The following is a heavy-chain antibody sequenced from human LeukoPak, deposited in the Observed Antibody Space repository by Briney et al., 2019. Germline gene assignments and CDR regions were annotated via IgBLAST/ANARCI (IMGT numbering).Heavy chain of an antibody. CDR2: ISGYNGNT. CDR3: ARVGPHRKMATTRYYFDY. CDR1: GYIFSNYG. J-gene: IGHJ4*02. D-gene: IGHD5-24*01. Sequence: GASVKVSCKASGYIFSNYGISWVRQAPGQGLEWMGWISGYNGNTYYVQKFQGRVTMTTETSTSTANMELRSLRSDDTAVYYCARVGPHRKMATTRYYFDYWGQGPLVTVSS. V-gene: IGHV1-18*01.